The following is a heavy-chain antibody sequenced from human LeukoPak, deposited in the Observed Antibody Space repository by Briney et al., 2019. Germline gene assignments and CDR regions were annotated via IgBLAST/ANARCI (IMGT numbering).Heavy chain of an antibody. J-gene: IGHJ3*02. CDR2: ISSSSSYI. Sequence: GGSLRLSCAASGFTFSSYEMNWVRQAPGEGLEWVSSISSSSSYIYYADSVKGRFTISKDKAKNSLYLQMNSLRGEDTAVYYCARQTVKRGYCSGGSCEGGSIAFDIWGQGTMVTVSS. CDR3: ARQTVKRGYCSGGSCEGGSIAFDI. D-gene: IGHD2-15*01. V-gene: IGHV3-21*01. CDR1: GFTFSSYE.